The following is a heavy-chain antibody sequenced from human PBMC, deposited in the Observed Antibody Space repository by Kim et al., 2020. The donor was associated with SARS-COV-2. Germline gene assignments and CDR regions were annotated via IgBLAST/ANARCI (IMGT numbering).Heavy chain of an antibody. CDR2: ISSSSSYI. CDR1: GFTFSSYS. V-gene: IGHV3-21*01. J-gene: IGHJ6*02. Sequence: GGSLRLSCAASGFTFSSYSMNWVRQAPGKGLEWDSSISSSSSYIYYADSVKGRFTISRDNAKNSLYLQMNSLRAEDTAVYYCARGPVDVVVTAMHDYYYYGMDVWGQGTTVTVSS. CDR3: ARGPVDVVVTAMHDYYYYGMDV. D-gene: IGHD2-21*02.